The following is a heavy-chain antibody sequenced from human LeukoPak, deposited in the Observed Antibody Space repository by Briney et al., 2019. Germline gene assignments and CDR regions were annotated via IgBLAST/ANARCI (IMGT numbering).Heavy chain of an antibody. CDR3: ARVTGYIVEDYFDY. J-gene: IGHJ4*02. Sequence: SETLSLTCTVSGGSISSYYWSWIRQPPGKGLEWIGYIYYSGSTNYNPSLKSRVTISVDTSKNQFSLRLSSVTAADTAVYYSARVTGYIVEDYFDYWGQGTLVTVSS. CDR1: GGSISSYY. V-gene: IGHV4-59*01. CDR2: IYYSGST. D-gene: IGHD3-22*01.